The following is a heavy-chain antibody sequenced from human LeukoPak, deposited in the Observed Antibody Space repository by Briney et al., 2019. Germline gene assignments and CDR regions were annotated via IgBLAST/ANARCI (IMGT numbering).Heavy chain of an antibody. D-gene: IGHD4-17*01. CDR2: IKQDGSEK. J-gene: IGHJ4*02. Sequence: GGSLRLSCAASGFTFSRYWMSWVRQARGKGLELVANIKQDGSEKYFVDSVKGRFTISRDNAKNSLYLQMNSLRAEDTAVYYCARDRRWTATTVTHFDYRGQGALVTVSS. CDR1: GFTFSRYW. CDR3: ARDRRWTATTVTHFDY. V-gene: IGHV3-7*01.